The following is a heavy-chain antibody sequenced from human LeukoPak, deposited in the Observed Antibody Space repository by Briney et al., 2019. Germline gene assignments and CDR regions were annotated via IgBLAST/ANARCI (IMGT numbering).Heavy chain of an antibody. D-gene: IGHD5-18*01. CDR1: GGTFSSYA. CDR2: IIPILGIA. Sequence: ASVKVSCKASGGTFSSYAISWVRQAPGQGLEWMGRIIPILGIANYAQKFRGRVTITADKSTSTAYMELSSLRSEDTAVYYCARDRAMVTTYYYGIDVWGQGTTVTVSS. J-gene: IGHJ6*02. V-gene: IGHV1-69*04. CDR3: ARDRAMVTTYYYGIDV.